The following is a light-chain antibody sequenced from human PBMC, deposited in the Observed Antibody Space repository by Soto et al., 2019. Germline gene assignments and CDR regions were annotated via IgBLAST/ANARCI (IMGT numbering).Light chain of an antibody. Sequence: AIRMTQSPSSFSASTGDRVTITCRASQGISSYLAWYQQKPGKAPKLLIYAASTLQSGVPSRFSGSGSGTDFTLTISCLQSEDFAPYYCQQYYSYPVTFGQGTKVDIK. CDR3: QQYYSYPVT. CDR1: QGISSY. J-gene: IGKJ1*01. CDR2: AAS. V-gene: IGKV1-8*01.